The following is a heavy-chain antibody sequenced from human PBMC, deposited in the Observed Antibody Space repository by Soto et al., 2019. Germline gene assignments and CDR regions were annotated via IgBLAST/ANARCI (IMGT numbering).Heavy chain of an antibody. Sequence: PGGSLRLSCAASGFTFSSYGMHWVRQAPGKGLEWVAVIWYDGSNKYYADSVKGRFTISRDNSKNTLYLQMNSLRAEDTAVYYCARDRIAAAGNYYFDYWGQGTLVTVSS. CDR3: ARDRIAAAGNYYFDY. J-gene: IGHJ4*02. V-gene: IGHV3-33*01. CDR1: GFTFSSYG. D-gene: IGHD6-13*01. CDR2: IWYDGSNK.